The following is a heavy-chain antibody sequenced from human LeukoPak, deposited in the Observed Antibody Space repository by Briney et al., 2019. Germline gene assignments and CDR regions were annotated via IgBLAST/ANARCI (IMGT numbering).Heavy chain of an antibody. CDR3: ASGRWLQLGYFDY. Sequence: SETLSLTCTVSGGSISSYYWSWIRQPPGKGLEWIGYIYYSGSTYYNPSLKSRVTISVDTSKNQFSLKLSSVTAADTAVYYCASGRWLQLGYFDYWGQGTLVTVSS. CDR2: IYYSGST. J-gene: IGHJ4*02. D-gene: IGHD5-24*01. CDR1: GGSISSYY. V-gene: IGHV4-59*08.